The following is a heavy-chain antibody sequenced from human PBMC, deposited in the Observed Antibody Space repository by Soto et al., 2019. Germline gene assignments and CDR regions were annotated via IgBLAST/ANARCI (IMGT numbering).Heavy chain of an antibody. CDR1: GYIFTDHY. CDR2: INPISGDT. Sequence: ASVKVSCKASGYIFTDHYIHWVRQAPGQGLEWMGWINPISGDTDYAQKFQGRVIMTRDTSILTAYMDLSRLKSDDAAVYYCAGVRRSPYCVAVWGQGTPITISS. CDR3: AGVRRSPYCVAV. J-gene: IGHJ6*02. D-gene: IGHD2-21*01. V-gene: IGHV1-2*02.